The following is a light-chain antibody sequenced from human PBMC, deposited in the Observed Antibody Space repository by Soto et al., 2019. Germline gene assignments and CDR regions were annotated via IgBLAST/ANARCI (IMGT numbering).Light chain of an antibody. CDR2: WAS. V-gene: IGKV4-1*01. CDR1: QSVLYSSNNKNY. CDR3: QQYFSSPQT. J-gene: IGKJ1*01. Sequence: DIVMTQSPDSLAVSLGERATINCKSSQSVLYSSNNKNYLAWYQQKPGQPPNLLIYWASTRESGVPDRCSGSGSGTDFTLSISTLQAEDVAVYHCQQYFSSPQTFGQGTKVEIK.